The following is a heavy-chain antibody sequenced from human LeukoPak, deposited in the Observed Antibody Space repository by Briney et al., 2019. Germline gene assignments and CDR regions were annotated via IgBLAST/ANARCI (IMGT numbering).Heavy chain of an antibody. CDR1: GGTFSSYA. Sequence: SVTVSCTASGGTFSSYAISWVRQAPGQGLEWMGGIIPIFATANYAQKFQGRVTITADESTSTAYMELSSLRSEDTAVYYCARGPITTRSHFDYWGQGTLVTVSS. CDR3: ARGPITTRSHFDY. CDR2: IIPIFATA. D-gene: IGHD3-22*01. J-gene: IGHJ4*02. V-gene: IGHV1-69*13.